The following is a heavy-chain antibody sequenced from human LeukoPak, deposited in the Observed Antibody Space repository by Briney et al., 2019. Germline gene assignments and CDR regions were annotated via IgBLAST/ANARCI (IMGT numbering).Heavy chain of an antibody. Sequence: SETLSLTCTVSGGSISSSSHFWGWIRQPPGKGLEWIGTIHYRGTTYYNQSLKSRVTISVDTSKNQFSLKLSSVSAAGTAVYHCARVGYDRSGYYLRPFDYWGQGTLVTVSS. D-gene: IGHD3-22*01. V-gene: IGHV4-39*01. CDR2: IHYRGTT. J-gene: IGHJ4*02. CDR1: GGSISSSSHF. CDR3: ARVGYDRSGYYLRPFDY.